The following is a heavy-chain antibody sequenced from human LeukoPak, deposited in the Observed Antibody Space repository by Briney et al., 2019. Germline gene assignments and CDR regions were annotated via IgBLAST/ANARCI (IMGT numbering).Heavy chain of an antibody. Sequence: GESLKISCRGSGYTFHTYWIAWVRQMPGKGLEWMGVIYPDDSTTRYSPSFRGRVTMSVDKSVSTAYLQWNSLKASDTALYYCAIEDSRPSSVHGLDAFDIWGQGTMVTVSS. CDR1: GYTFHTYW. J-gene: IGHJ3*02. D-gene: IGHD6-6*01. CDR2: IYPDDSTT. CDR3: AIEDSRPSSVHGLDAFDI. V-gene: IGHV5-51*01.